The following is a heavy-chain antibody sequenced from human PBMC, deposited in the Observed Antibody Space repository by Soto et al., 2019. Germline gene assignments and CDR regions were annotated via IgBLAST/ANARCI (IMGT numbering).Heavy chain of an antibody. J-gene: IGHJ3*02. V-gene: IGHV1-8*01. CDR1: GYTFTSYD. Sequence: QVQLVQSGAEVKKPGASVKVSCKASGYTFTSYDINWVRQATGQGLEWMGWMNPNSGNTGDAQKFQGRVTMTRNTSITTAYMELSSLRSDDTALYYCAGGLAYYYGASSAFDIWGQGTMVTVSS. D-gene: IGHD3-10*01. CDR2: MNPNSGNT. CDR3: AGGLAYYYGASSAFDI.